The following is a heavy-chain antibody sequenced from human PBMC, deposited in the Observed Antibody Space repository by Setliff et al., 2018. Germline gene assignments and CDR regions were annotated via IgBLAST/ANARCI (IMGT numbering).Heavy chain of an antibody. CDR1: GFIFNKFG. CDR2: IQYDGSDK. Sequence: GGSLRLSCVASGFIFNKFGMHWVRQAPGKGLEWLAFIQYDGSDKYYEDSVKGRFTISRDNSKNTLYLQMNSLGAEDTAMYYCARDMSPVIMWELPVDSWGQGTLVTVSS. CDR3: ARDMSPVIMWELPVDS. J-gene: IGHJ4*02. D-gene: IGHD1-26*01. V-gene: IGHV3-30*02.